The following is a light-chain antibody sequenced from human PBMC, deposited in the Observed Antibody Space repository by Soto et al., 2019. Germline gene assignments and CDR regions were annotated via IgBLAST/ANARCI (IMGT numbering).Light chain of an antibody. V-gene: IGLV2-14*03. CDR1: SSDVGGYNY. CDR3: SAYTCSSTLVV. J-gene: IGLJ2*01. Sequence: QSALTQPASVSGSPGQSITISCTGTSSDVGGYNYVSWYQQHTGKSPKLMIYDVNNRPSGVSNRFAGSHSGNTASLDISGLQAEGEYAYYCSAYTCSSTLVVFGGGPKLTVL. CDR2: DVN.